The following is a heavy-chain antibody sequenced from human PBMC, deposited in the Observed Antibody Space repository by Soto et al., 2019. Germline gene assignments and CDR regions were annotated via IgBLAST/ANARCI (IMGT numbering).Heavy chain of an antibody. CDR2: NSYDGSNA. Sequence: QVHLEESGGGVVQPGRSLRLSCAASGFSFSSYRMHWVRQAPGKELEWVAVNSYDGSNAHYADYVKGRFTISRDNSKKTLSLQMNSLRAEDTAVYYCAKNGLHGDLLDYFEYWGQGTLVTVSS. CDR3: AKNGLHGDLLDYFEY. D-gene: IGHD2-8*01. V-gene: IGHV3-30*18. J-gene: IGHJ4*02. CDR1: GFSFSSYR.